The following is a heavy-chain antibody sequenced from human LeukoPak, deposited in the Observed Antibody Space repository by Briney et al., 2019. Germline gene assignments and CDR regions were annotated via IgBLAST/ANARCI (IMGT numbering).Heavy chain of an antibody. CDR2: ISYDGSNK. D-gene: IGHD3-3*01. V-gene: IGHV3-30*18. CDR1: GFTFSSYG. Sequence: HPGGSLRLSCAASGFTFSSYGMHWVRQAPGKGLEWVAVISYDGSNKYYADSVKGRFTISRDNSKNTLYLQMNSLRAEDTAVYYCAKAGSPDFWSGYYSLPEDYWGQGTLVTVSS. J-gene: IGHJ4*02. CDR3: AKAGSPDFWSGYYSLPEDY.